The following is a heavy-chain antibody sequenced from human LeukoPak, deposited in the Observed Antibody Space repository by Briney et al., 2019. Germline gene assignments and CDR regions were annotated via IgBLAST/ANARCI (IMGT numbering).Heavy chain of an antibody. D-gene: IGHD3-9*01. Sequence: GGSLRLSCAASGFTVSSNYMSWVRQAPGKGLEWVSVIYSGGSTYYADSVKGRFTISRDNSKNTLYLQMNSLRAEDTAVYYCAREYYDILTGFYWFDPWGQGTPVTVSS. CDR3: AREYYDILTGFYWFDP. J-gene: IGHJ5*02. CDR2: IYSGGST. CDR1: GFTVSSNY. V-gene: IGHV3-66*02.